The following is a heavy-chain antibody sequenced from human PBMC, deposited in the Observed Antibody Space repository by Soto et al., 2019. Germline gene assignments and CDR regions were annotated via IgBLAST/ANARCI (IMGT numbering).Heavy chain of an antibody. CDR1: GGTFSSYA. CDR3: TSEDVATGLV. CDR2: IIVGIGTT. Sequence: SVPVSCKASGGTFSSYAISWVRQAPGQGLEWMGGIIVGIGTTDYAQKFQSRVTITTDMSTSTAYMELRSLTFEATDIYYCTSEDVATGLVWGPGSLVTVSS. V-gene: IGHV1-69*05. J-gene: IGHJ4*02. D-gene: IGHD5-12*01.